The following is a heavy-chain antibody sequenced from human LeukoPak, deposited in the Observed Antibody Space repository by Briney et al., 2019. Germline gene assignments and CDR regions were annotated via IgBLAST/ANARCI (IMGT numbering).Heavy chain of an antibody. Sequence: GASVTVSYKASGYTFTRYGISWVRQAAGQGVGGRGWISANNGNTNYAQKLHGRVTMTTDTSTSTAYMELRSLRSDDTAVYYCARTYSSSASVNYYYMDVWGNGTTVTVSS. CDR3: ARTYSSSASVNYYYMDV. CDR2: ISANNGNT. D-gene: IGHD6-6*01. V-gene: IGHV1-18*01. CDR1: GYTFTRYG. J-gene: IGHJ6*03.